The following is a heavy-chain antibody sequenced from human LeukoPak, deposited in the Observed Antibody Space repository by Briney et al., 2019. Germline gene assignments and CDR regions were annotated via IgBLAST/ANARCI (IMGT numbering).Heavy chain of an antibody. CDR2: ISAYNGNT. D-gene: IGHD5-12*01. V-gene: IGHV1-18*01. CDR1: GYTFTSYG. Sequence: ASVKVSCKASGYTFTSYGMSWVRQAPGQGLEWMGWISAYNGNTNYAQKLQGRVTMTTDTSTSTAYMELRSLRSDDTAVYYCARDLSGRLRFPTNFDYWGQGTLVTVSS. J-gene: IGHJ4*02. CDR3: ARDLSGRLRFPTNFDY.